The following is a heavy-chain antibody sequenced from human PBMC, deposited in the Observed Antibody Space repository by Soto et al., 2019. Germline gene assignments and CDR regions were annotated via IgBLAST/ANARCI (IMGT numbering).Heavy chain of an antibody. CDR2: IYYSGST. J-gene: IGHJ6*02. Sequence: PSETLSLTCTVSGGSISSYYWSWIRQPPGKGLEWIGYIYYSGSTNYNPSLKSRVTISVDTSKNQFSLKLSSVTAVDTAVYYCARQQWGYGDPKPNYYYGMDVWGQGTTVTVSS. V-gene: IGHV4-59*01. CDR1: GGSISSYY. CDR3: ARQQWGYGDPKPNYYYGMDV. D-gene: IGHD4-17*01.